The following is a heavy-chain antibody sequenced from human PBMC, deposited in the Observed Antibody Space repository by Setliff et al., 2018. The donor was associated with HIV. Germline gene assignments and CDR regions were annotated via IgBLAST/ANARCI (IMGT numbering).Heavy chain of an antibody. J-gene: IGHJ4*02. V-gene: IGHV1-69*13. CDR1: GGTFSGYA. Sequence: SVKVSCKASGGTFSGYALTWVRQAPGQGLEWVGGIIPIFGTANYAQKFQGRLTITADASTRTAYMELSSLRSEDTAVYYYARGDYMGVIRRRPFDLWGQGTLVTVSS. D-gene: IGHD2-21*01. CDR3: ARGDYMGVIRRRPFDL. CDR2: IIPIFGTA.